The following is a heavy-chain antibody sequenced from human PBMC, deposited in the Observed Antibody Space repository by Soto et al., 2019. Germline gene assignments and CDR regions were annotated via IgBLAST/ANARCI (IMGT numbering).Heavy chain of an antibody. J-gene: IGHJ4*02. V-gene: IGHV1-2*04. CDR3: ARGFGNSNWGPSYYFDY. Sequence: ASVKVSCKASGYTFTGYYMHWVRQAPGQGLEWMGWINPNSGGTNYAQKFQGWFTMTRDTSISTAYMELRSLRSDDTAVYYCARGFGNSNWGPSYYFDYWGQGTLVTVSS. CDR1: GYTFTGYY. D-gene: IGHD7-27*01. CDR2: INPNSGGT.